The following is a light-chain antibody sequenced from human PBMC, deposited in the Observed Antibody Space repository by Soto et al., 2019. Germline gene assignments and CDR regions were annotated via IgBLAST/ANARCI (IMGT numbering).Light chain of an antibody. J-gene: IGLJ2*01. Sequence: SYELTQPPSVSVAPGQTARIACGGTNIGNKRVHWYQQKPGQAPVLVVYDDSDRPSGIPERFSGSNSGNPATLTITGVEAGDEADYYCQVWYGGSDLVAFGGGTKVTVL. V-gene: IGLV3-21*02. CDR1: NIGNKR. CDR2: DDS. CDR3: QVWYGGSDLVA.